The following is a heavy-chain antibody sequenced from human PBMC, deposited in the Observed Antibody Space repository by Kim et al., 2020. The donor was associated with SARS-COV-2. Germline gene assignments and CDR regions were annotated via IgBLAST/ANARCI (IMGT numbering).Heavy chain of an antibody. CDR3: ARYLLPVHYGSGSLDY. D-gene: IGHD3-10*01. Sequence: SETLSLTCTVSGGPISSGGYYWSWIRQHPGKGLEWIGYIYYSGSTYYNPSLKSRVTISVDTSKNQFSLKLSSVTAADTAVYYCARYLLPVHYGSGSLDYWGQGTLDTYCS. CDR1: GGPISSGGYY. CDR2: IYYSGST. V-gene: IGHV4-31*03. J-gene: IGHJ4*02.